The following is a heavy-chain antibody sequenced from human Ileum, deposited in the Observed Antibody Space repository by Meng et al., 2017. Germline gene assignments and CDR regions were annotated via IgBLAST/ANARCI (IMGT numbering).Heavy chain of an antibody. CDR1: GFTFSSYA. CDR3: AKLPDIAAAGPPFDY. J-gene: IGHJ4*02. CDR2: VSGSGGIR. V-gene: IGHV3-23*01. Sequence: EVQLLESGGGLVQPGGSLRLSCAASGFTFSSYAMSWVRQAPGKGLEWVSAVSGSGGIRYYADSVKGRFTISRDNSKNTLYLQMNSLRAEDTAVYHCAKLPDIAAAGPPFDYWGQGTLVTVSS. D-gene: IGHD6-13*01.